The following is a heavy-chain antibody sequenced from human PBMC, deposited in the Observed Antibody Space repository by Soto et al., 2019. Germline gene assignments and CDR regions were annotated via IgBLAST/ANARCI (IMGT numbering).Heavy chain of an antibody. D-gene: IGHD6-13*01. Sequence: GGSLRLSCTASGFTFGDYAMSWVRQAPGKGLEWVGFIRSKAYGGTTEYAASVKGRFTISRDDSKSIAYLQMNSLKTEDTAVYYCTRYSSSWYGAFDIWGQGTMVTVSS. CDR2: IRSKAYGGTT. V-gene: IGHV3-49*04. J-gene: IGHJ3*02. CDR1: GFTFGDYA. CDR3: TRYSSSWYGAFDI.